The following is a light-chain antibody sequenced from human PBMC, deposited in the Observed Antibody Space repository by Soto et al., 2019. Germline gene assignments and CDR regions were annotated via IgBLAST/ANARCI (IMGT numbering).Light chain of an antibody. CDR3: QNDKDWPPTWT. V-gene: IGKV3-15*01. Sequence: EIVMTQSPATLSVSPGERATLSCRASQSVSSKLAWYQQTPGQAPRVIIHGASTRATGIPARFSGSGSGTEFNLTSSRLQSEDFAVYYCQNDKDWPPTWTRGQGTRVDIK. J-gene: IGKJ1*01. CDR2: GAS. CDR1: QSVSSK.